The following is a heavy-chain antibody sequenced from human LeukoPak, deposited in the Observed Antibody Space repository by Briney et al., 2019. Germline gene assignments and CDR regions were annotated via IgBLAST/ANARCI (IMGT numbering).Heavy chain of an antibody. CDR1: GYIFSDYY. J-gene: IGHJ4*02. CDR2: INPKSGAA. V-gene: IGHV1-2*02. Sequence: RASVKVSCKASGYIFSDYYMHWVRQAPGPGREWLGWINPKSGAADYVQQFGGRVTMTRDTAINTDYMEMKRVTSDDTAVYYCERGGEAETSPLDFWGQGTLVIVS. D-gene: IGHD3-16*01. CDR3: ERGGEAETSPLDF.